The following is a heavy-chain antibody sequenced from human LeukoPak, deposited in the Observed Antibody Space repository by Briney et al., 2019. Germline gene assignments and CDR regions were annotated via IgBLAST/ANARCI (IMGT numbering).Heavy chain of an antibody. D-gene: IGHD4-17*01. Sequence: PGRSLRLSCAASGFTFSEYAMHWVRQAPGKGLEWVAVLSYDGSNKYYADSGKGRFTISRDNSKNTLYLQMNSLRDEDTAVYYCARGREYGDYGGGDYWGQGTLVTVSS. CDR2: LSYDGSNK. CDR1: GFTFSEYA. CDR3: ARGREYGDYGGGDY. V-gene: IGHV3-30-3*01. J-gene: IGHJ4*02.